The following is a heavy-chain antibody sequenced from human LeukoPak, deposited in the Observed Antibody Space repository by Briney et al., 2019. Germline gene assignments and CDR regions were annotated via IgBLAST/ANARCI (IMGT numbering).Heavy chain of an antibody. CDR1: GFTFSNAW. CDR3: TTITVGATLYYYYYGMDV. J-gene: IGHJ6*02. CDR2: IKSKTDGGTT. Sequence: GGSLRLSCAASGFTFSNAWMSWVRQAPGKGLEWVGHIKSKTDGGTTDYAAPVKGRFTISRDDSKNTLYLQMNSLKIEDTAVYYCTTITVGATLYYYYYGMDVWGQGTTVTVSS. D-gene: IGHD1-26*01. V-gene: IGHV3-15*01.